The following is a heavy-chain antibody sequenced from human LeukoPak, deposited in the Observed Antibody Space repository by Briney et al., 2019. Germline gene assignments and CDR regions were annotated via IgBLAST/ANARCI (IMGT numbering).Heavy chain of an antibody. CDR3: ARRDDYGGNGVEGFDY. CDR2: IIPIFGTA. CDR1: GGTFSSYA. J-gene: IGHJ4*02. Sequence: SVKVSCKASGGTFSSYAISWVRQAPGQGLEWMGGIIPIFGTANYAQKLQGRVTMTTDTSTSTAYMELRSLRSDDTAVYYCARRDDYGGNGVEGFDYWGQGTLVTVSS. V-gene: IGHV1-69*05. D-gene: IGHD4-23*01.